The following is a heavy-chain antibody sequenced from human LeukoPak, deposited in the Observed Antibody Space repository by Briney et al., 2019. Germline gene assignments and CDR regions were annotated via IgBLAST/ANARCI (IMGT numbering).Heavy chain of an antibody. V-gene: IGHV4-34*01. CDR2: INHSGST. CDR1: GGSFSGYY. D-gene: IGHD1/OR15-1a*01. J-gene: IGHJ4*02. CDR3: ARVGGTRDH. Sequence: PSETLSLTCAVYGGSFSGYYWSWIRQPPGKGLEWIGEINHSGSTNYNPSLKSRVTISVDTSKNQFSLKLSSVTAADTAVYYCARVGGTRDHWGQGTLVTVSS.